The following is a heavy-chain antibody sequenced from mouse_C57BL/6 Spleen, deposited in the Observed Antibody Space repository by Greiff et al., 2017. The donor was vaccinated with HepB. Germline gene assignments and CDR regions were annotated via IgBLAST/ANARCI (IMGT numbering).Heavy chain of an antibody. D-gene: IGHD2-14*01. J-gene: IGHJ2*01. Sequence: VQLQQSGAELVKPGASVKLSCKASGYTFTSYWMHWVKQRPGRGLEWIGRIDPNSGGTKYNEEFKSKATLTVDKPSSTAYMQLSSLTSEDSAVYYCARSGVPNRGNFDYWGQGTTLTVSS. CDR2: IDPNSGGT. CDR3: ARSGVPNRGNFDY. CDR1: GYTFTSYW. V-gene: IGHV1-72*01.